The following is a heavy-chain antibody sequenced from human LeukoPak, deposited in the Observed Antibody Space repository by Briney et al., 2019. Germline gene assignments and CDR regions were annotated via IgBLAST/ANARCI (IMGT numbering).Heavy chain of an antibody. Sequence: GGSLRLSCAASGFTFSSYAMHWVRQAPGKGLEWVAVISYDGSNKYYADSVKGRFTISRDNSKNTLYLQMNSLRAEDTAVHYCARAESGYGLFDYWGQGTLVTVSS. CDR2: ISYDGSNK. V-gene: IGHV3-30-3*01. CDR1: GFTFSSYA. D-gene: IGHD3-3*01. J-gene: IGHJ4*02. CDR3: ARAESGYGLFDY.